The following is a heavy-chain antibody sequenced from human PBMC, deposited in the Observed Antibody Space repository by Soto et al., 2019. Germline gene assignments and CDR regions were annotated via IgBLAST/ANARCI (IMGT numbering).Heavy chain of an antibody. J-gene: IGHJ6*03. CDR1: GCTFTSYA. D-gene: IGHD3-10*01. CDR2: INAGNGNT. V-gene: IGHV1-3*01. Sequence: ASVKVSCKASGCTFTSYAMHWVRQAPGQRLEWMGWINAGNGNTKYSQKFQGRVTITRDTSASTAYMELSSLRSEDTAVYYCARGSMYYYGSGSSYYMDVWGKGTTVTVSS. CDR3: ARGSMYYYGSGSSYYMDV.